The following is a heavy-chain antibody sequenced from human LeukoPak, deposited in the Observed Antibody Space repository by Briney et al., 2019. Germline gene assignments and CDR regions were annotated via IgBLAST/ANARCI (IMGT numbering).Heavy chain of an antibody. Sequence: SETLSLTCTVSGYSISSGYYWGWIRQPPGKGLEWIGSIYHSGSTYYNPSLKSRVTISVDTSKNQFSLKLSSATAADTAVYYCARDPITISNSDWFDPWGQGTLVTVSS. D-gene: IGHD3-3*01. J-gene: IGHJ5*02. CDR2: IYHSGST. V-gene: IGHV4-38-2*02. CDR1: GYSISSGYY. CDR3: ARDPITISNSDWFDP.